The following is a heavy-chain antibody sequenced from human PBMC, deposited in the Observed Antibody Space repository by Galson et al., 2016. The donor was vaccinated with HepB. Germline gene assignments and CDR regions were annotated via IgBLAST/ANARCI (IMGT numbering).Heavy chain of an antibody. J-gene: IGHJ6*02. D-gene: IGHD3-16*01. Sequence: SLRLSCAGSGFIFGRYWMNWVRQAPGKGLEWLAYITEDGAGQRYVDSVRGRFTISRDNDRNSLFLQMNSLRAEDTAVYYCARVGRYPYNYATDSWGQGTTVTVSS. V-gene: IGHV3-7*01. CDR3: ARVGRYPYNYATDS. CDR1: GFIFGRYW. CDR2: ITEDGAGQ.